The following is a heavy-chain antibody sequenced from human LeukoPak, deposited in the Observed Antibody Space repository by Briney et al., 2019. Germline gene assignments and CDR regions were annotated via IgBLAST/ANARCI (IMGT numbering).Heavy chain of an antibody. Sequence: GGSLRLACAASGFTFSSYAMSWVRQAPGKGLEWVSAISGSGGSTYYADSVKGRFTISRDNSKNTLYLQMNSLRAEDTAVYYCARNWGGGSGSYYKEGFVDYWGQGTLVT. CDR1: GFTFSSYA. D-gene: IGHD3-10*01. CDR3: ARNWGGGSGSYYKEGFVDY. CDR2: ISGSGGST. J-gene: IGHJ4*02. V-gene: IGHV3-23*01.